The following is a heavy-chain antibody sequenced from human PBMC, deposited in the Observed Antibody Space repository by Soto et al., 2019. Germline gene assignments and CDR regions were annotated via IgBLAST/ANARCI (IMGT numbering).Heavy chain of an antibody. J-gene: IGHJ4*02. V-gene: IGHV1-18*04. CDR3: ARDFYPVAYFFDY. CDR2: VSGYNDKT. D-gene: IGHD2-21*01. Sequence: ASVKVSCKASGYTFTNHGISWVRQAPGQGLEWVGWVSGYNDKTKSAQKFQGRVTMTTDTSTSTAYMELRSLRSDDTAVYYCARDFYPVAYFFDYWGQGTLVTVSS. CDR1: GYTFTNHG.